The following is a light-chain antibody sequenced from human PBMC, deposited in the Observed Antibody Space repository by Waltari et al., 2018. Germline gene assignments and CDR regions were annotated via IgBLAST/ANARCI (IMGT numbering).Light chain of an antibody. CDR1: PFISTS. CDR3: QQSYFSPHT. CDR2: AAS. J-gene: IGKJ1*01. V-gene: IGKV1-39*01. Sequence: DIQMTQSPSSLSASIGGRVTITCRASPFISTSLNRYQQKAGQAPKHLIYAASSLQGGVPSRFSGSGSETDFTLTISGLQPEDCATYYCQQSYFSPHTFGQGTRVEI.